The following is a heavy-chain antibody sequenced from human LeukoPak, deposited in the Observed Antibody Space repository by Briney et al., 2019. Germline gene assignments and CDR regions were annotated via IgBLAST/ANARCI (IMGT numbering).Heavy chain of an antibody. CDR3: AREMTVAARSPGDAFDI. D-gene: IGHD6-6*01. CDR1: GGTFSSYA. CDR2: YIPILGIA. V-gene: IGHV1-69*04. J-gene: IGHJ3*02. Sequence: SVKVSCKASGGTFSSYAISWVRQAPGQGLEWMRRYIPILGIANYAQKFQGRVTITADKSTSTAYMELSSLRSEDTAVYYCAREMTVAARSPGDAFDIRGQGTMVTVSS.